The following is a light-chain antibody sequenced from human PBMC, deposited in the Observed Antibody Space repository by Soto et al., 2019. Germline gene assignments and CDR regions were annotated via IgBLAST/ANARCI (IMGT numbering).Light chain of an antibody. J-gene: IGKJ4*01. CDR2: LGS. CDR3: MQDLQAPT. Sequence: DIVLTQSPLSLPVTPGEPASISCRSSQSLLHSYGYNRLDWYLQKPGQSPQLLIYLGSNRASGIPDRFSGSGSGTDFTLKSSRVEAEDVGVYYCMQDLQAPTFGGGTKVEI. CDR1: QSLLHSYGYNR. V-gene: IGKV2-28*01.